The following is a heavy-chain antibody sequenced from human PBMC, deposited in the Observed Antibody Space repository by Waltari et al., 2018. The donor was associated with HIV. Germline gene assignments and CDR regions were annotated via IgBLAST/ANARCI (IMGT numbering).Heavy chain of an antibody. CDR2: IYPHASVA. CDR3: VRLTPAVAGSAPDGLNYAVDV. CDR1: GYTLTKYG. J-gene: IGHJ6*02. V-gene: IGHV5-51*01. Sequence: EVQLEQSGAELRKPGESMKISGKATGYTLTKYGIGWVRQMTGKGLAGMGCIYPHASVAKCGPLVQGHSTIAADKSHYVAYLRWSSLKSSVSVRCDGVRLTPAVAGSAPDGLNYAVDVWGQGTTVTVS. D-gene: IGHD6-19*01.